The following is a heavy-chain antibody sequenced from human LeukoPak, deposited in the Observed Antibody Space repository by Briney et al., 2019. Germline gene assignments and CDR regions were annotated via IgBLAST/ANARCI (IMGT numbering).Heavy chain of an antibody. D-gene: IGHD6-13*01. CDR2: IYYSGST. CDR3: ARDIGSSWYYAFDI. J-gene: IGHJ3*02. Sequence: SETLSLTCTVSGGSISSSSYYWGWIRQPPGKGLEWIGSIYYSGSTYYNPSLKSRVTISVDTSKNQFSLKLSSVTAADTAVYYCARDIGSSWYYAFDIWGQGTMVTVSS. V-gene: IGHV4-39*07. CDR1: GGSISSSSYY.